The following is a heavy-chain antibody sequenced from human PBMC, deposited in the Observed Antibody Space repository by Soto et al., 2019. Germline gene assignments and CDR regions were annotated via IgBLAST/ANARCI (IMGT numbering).Heavy chain of an antibody. V-gene: IGHV3-23*01. J-gene: IGHJ4*02. Sequence: LRLSCAASGFTFSSYAMSWVRQAPGKGLEWVSAISGSGGSTYYADSVKGRFTISRDNSKNTLYLQMNSLRAEDTAVYYCATVEFFSSGASSLNYIDYWGQGIPVTVS. D-gene: IGHD3-3*02. CDR1: GFTFSSYA. CDR2: ISGSGGST. CDR3: ATVEFFSSGASSLNYIDY.